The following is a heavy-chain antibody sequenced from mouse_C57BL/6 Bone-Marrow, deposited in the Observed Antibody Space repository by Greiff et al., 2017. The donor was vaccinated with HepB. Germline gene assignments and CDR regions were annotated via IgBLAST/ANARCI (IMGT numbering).Heavy chain of an antibody. CDR2: IWTGGGT. CDR1: GFSLTSYA. CDR3: ASTVVATRYAMDY. V-gene: IGHV2-9-1*01. D-gene: IGHD1-1*01. Sequence: VKVVESGPGLVAPSQSLSITCTVSGFSLTSYAISWVRQPPGKGLEWLGVIWTGGGTNYNSALKSRLSISKDNSKSQVFLKMNSLQTDDTARYYCASTVVATRYAMDYWGQGTSVTVSS. J-gene: IGHJ4*01.